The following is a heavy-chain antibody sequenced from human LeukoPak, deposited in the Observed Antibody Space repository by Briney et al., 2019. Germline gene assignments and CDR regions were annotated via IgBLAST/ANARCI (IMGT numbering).Heavy chain of an antibody. CDR3: ARGPSGYHNT. CDR1: GYTFSNTW. V-gene: IGHV3-74*03. CDR2: ITSDGSST. J-gene: IGHJ4*02. D-gene: IGHD5-12*01. Sequence: GGSLTLSCAASGYTFSNTWMHWVRQPPGKGLVWVARITSDGSSTTYAESVKGRFTISRDNAKNTLYLQMNSLRAEDTAVYYCARGPSGYHNTGGQGTPVTVSS.